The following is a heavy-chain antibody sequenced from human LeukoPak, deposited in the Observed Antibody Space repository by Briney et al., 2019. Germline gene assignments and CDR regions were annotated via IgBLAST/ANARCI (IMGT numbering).Heavy chain of an antibody. V-gene: IGHV4-4*02. CDR3: ARDLIVGATYESGVNWFDP. D-gene: IGHD1-26*01. Sequence: SETLSLTCAVSGASISSSYWWSWVRRPPGKGLEWMGEIYHSGTTNSNPSLKSRLTISVDKSKNQFSLKLSSVTAADTAVYYCARDLIVGATYESGVNWFDPWGRGTLVTVSS. CDR2: IYHSGTT. CDR1: GASISSSYW. J-gene: IGHJ5*02.